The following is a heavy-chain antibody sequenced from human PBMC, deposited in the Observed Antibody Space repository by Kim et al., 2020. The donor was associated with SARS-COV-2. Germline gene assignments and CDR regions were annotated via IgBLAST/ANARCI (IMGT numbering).Heavy chain of an antibody. CDR1: GFTFSSYW. CDR2: IKQDGSEK. Sequence: GGSLRLSCAASGFTFSSYWMSWVRQAPGKGLEWVANIKQDGSEKYYVDSVKGRFTISRDNAKNSLYLQMNSLRAEDTAVYYCARPDYSYGYQDWYFDLWGRGTLVTVSS. D-gene: IGHD5-18*01. CDR3: ARPDYSYGYQDWYFDL. V-gene: IGHV3-7*01. J-gene: IGHJ2*01.